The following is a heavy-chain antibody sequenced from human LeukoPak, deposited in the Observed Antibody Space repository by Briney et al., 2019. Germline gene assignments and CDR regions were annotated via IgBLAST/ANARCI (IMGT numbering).Heavy chain of an antibody. CDR1: GGSISSYY. D-gene: IGHD2-21*02. CDR3: ARGVTSYFDY. J-gene: IGHJ4*02. Sequence: SETLSLTCTVSGGSISSYYWSWIRHPPGKGLEWIGYIYYSGSTNYNPSLKSRVTISVDTPKNQFSLKLSSVTAADTAVYYCARGVTSYFDYWGQGTLVTVSS. V-gene: IGHV4-59*01. CDR2: IYYSGST.